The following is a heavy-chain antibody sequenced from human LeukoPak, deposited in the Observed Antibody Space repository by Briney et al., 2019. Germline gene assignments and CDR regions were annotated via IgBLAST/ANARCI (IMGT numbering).Heavy chain of an antibody. CDR2: ISSSGSTI. J-gene: IGHJ4*02. CDR1: GFTFSSYE. D-gene: IGHD5-18*01. Sequence: PGGSLRLSCAASGFTFSSYEMNWVRQAPGKGLEWVSYISSSGSTIYYADSVKGRFTISRGNAKNSLYLQMNSLRAEDTAVYYCARGVDTAMAGFCYWGQGTLVTVSS. V-gene: IGHV3-48*03. CDR3: ARGVDTAMAGFCY.